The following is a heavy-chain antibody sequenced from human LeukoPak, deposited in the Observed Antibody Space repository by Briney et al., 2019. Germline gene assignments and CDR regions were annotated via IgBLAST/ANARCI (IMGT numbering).Heavy chain of an antibody. CDR2: INHSGST. Sequence: PSETLSLTCAVYGGSFSGYYWSWIRQPPGKGLEWIGEINHSGSTNYNPSLKSRVTISVDTSKNQFSLKLSSVTAADTAVYYCASVRSDSSSWYFDYWGQGTLVTVSS. CDR1: GGSFSGYY. D-gene: IGHD6-13*01. V-gene: IGHV4-34*01. J-gene: IGHJ4*02. CDR3: ASVRSDSSSWYFDY.